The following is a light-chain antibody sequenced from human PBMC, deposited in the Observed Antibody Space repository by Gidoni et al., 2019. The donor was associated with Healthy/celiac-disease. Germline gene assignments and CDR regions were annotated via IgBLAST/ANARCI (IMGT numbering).Light chain of an antibody. CDR1: QGISNA. CDR3: QKYNRAPWT. V-gene: IGKV1-27*01. J-gene: IGKJ3*01. Sequence: DIQMTQSPSALSASVGDRVTLTCRASQGISNAFAWYQQKTGKVPQLLIYAASTLQSGVPARFSCSGSGTDFTLTIRSLQREYVASYYWQKYNRAPWTFGHGTKVDIK. CDR2: AAS.